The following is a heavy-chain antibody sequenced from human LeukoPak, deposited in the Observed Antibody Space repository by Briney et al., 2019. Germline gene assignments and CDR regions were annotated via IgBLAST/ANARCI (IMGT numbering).Heavy chain of an antibody. D-gene: IGHD6-25*01. CDR1: GYSFTSYW. Sequence: GESLKISCKGSGYSFTSYWIGWVRQMPGKGLEWMGIFYPGDSDTRYSPSFQGQVTISADKSISTAYLQWSSLKASDTAMYYCAVSATEGKYYYYYYYMDVWGKGTTVTVSS. CDR3: AVSATEGKYYYYYYYMDV. CDR2: FYPGDSDT. V-gene: IGHV5-51*01. J-gene: IGHJ6*03.